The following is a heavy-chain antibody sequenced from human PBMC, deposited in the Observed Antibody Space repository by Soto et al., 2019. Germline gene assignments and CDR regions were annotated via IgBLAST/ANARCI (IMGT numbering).Heavy chain of an antibody. CDR2: ISSRSSYI. CDR3: ARGNYKNYYGMDV. Sequence: GGSLRLSCAASGFTFSSYSMNWVRQAPGKGLEWVSSISSRSSYIYYADSVKGRFTISRDNAKNSLYLQMNSLRAEDTAVYYCARGNYKNYYGMDVWGQGTTVTVSS. CDR1: GFTFSSYS. V-gene: IGHV3-21*01. J-gene: IGHJ6*02. D-gene: IGHD1-1*01.